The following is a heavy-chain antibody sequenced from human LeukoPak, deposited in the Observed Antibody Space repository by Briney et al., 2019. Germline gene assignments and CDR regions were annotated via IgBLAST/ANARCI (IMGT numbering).Heavy chain of an antibody. Sequence: GESLKISCEGSGYSFTNYWIGWVRQMPGKGLEWMGIIYPGDSHTKYSPSFQGQVTLSADKSISTAYLQWSSLKASDTAMYYCATPGTYGSGSLRGSDAFDIWGQGTMVTVSS. V-gene: IGHV5-51*01. J-gene: IGHJ3*02. CDR3: ATPGTYGSGSLRGSDAFDI. D-gene: IGHD3-10*01. CDR2: IYPGDSHT. CDR1: GYSFTNYW.